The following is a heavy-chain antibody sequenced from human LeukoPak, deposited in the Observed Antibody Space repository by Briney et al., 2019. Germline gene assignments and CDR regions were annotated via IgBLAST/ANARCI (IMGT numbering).Heavy chain of an antibody. D-gene: IGHD2-15*01. J-gene: IGHJ4*02. V-gene: IGHV4-59*12. Sequence: SETLSLTCTVSGGSISSYYWSWIRQPPGKGLEWIGYIYYSGSTNYNPSLKSRVTISVDTSKDQFSLKLSSVTAADTAVYYCARGRICSGGSCRQPGFDYWGQGTLVTVSS. CDR2: IYYSGST. CDR1: GGSISSYY. CDR3: ARGRICSGGSCRQPGFDY.